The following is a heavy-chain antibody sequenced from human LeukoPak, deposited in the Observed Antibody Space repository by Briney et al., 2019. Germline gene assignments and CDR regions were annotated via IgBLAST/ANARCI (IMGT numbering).Heavy chain of an antibody. Sequence: SETLSLTCTVSGGSISSSRVYWGWIRQPTGKGLEWIATISYSGSTTSYNPSLKSRVTISVDTSKNQFSLKLNSVTAADTAVYYCVRRTSGSYSDYWGQGTLVTVSS. V-gene: IGHV4-39*01. J-gene: IGHJ4*02. D-gene: IGHD1-26*01. CDR3: VRRTSGSYSDY. CDR1: GGSISSSRVY. CDR2: ISYSGSTT.